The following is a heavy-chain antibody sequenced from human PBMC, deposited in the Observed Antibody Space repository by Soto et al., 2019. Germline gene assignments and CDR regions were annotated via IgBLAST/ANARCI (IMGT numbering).Heavy chain of an antibody. Sequence: ASVKVSCKASGYTFSSYYIHWVRQAPGQGLEWLGVINPGGDSADYAQKFKGRVTMTRDTSTSTVYMEVSSLRSEDTAVYYCARVGSSERVAPTDYFDYWGPGILVTVSS. CDR2: INPGGDSA. V-gene: IGHV1-46*01. CDR1: GYTFSSYY. D-gene: IGHD2-15*01. CDR3: ARVGSSERVAPTDYFDY. J-gene: IGHJ4*02.